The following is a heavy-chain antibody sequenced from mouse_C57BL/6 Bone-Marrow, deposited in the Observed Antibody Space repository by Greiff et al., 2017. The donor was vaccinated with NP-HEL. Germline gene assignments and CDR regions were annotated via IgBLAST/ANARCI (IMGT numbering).Heavy chain of an antibody. J-gene: IGHJ1*03. V-gene: IGHV5-6*01. Sequence: EVKVVESGGDLVKPGGSLKLSCAASGFTFSSYGMSWVRQTPDKRLEWVATISSGGSYTYYPDSVKGRFTISRDNAKKTLYLQMSSLKSEDTAMYYGARPLISAVVVDVWGTGTTVTVSS. CDR1: GFTFSSYG. CDR2: ISSGGSYT. D-gene: IGHD1-1*01. CDR3: ARPLISAVVVDV.